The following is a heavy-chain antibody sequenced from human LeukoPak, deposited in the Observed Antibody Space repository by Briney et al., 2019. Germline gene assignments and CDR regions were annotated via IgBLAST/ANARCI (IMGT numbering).Heavy chain of an antibody. J-gene: IGHJ3*02. CDR3: ARDYYDIGLGADAFHI. Sequence: ASVKVSCKTSGGTFLNYAITWVRQAPGQGLEWMGLISGYNGKTEYVEQLQGRVTMTKDTSTSTAYMELRGLRSDDTALYYCARDYYDIGLGADAFHIWGQGTMVTVSS. CDR2: ISGYNGKT. CDR1: GGTFLNYA. V-gene: IGHV1-18*01. D-gene: IGHD3-22*01.